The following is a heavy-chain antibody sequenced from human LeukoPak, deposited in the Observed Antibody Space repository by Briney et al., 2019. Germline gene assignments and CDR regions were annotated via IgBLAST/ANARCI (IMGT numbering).Heavy chain of an antibody. Sequence: ASVKVSCKASGYTFTSYDINWVRQATGQGLEWMGWMNPNSVNTGYSQKFQGRDTMTRNTSISTAYMELSSLRSEDTAVYYCAKMYRTYYYDSIGANYYYYYMDVWGKGTTVTISS. D-gene: IGHD3-22*01. CDR2: MNPNSVNT. V-gene: IGHV1-8*01. CDR1: GYTFTSYD. CDR3: AKMYRTYYYDSIGANYYYYYMDV. J-gene: IGHJ6*03.